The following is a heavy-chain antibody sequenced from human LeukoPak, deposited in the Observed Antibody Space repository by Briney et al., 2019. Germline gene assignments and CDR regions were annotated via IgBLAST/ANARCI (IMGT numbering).Heavy chain of an antibody. V-gene: IGHV3-33*01. CDR2: IWYDGSNK. CDR1: GFTFSTYG. J-gene: IGHJ4*02. D-gene: IGHD6-13*01. Sequence: GGSLRLSCAASGFTFSTYGMHWVRQAPGKGLEWVAVIWYDGSNKYYADSVKGRFTISRDNSKNTLYLQMNSLRAEDTAVYYCARFAGYSSSWPLDYWGQGTLVTVSS. CDR3: ARFAGYSSSWPLDY.